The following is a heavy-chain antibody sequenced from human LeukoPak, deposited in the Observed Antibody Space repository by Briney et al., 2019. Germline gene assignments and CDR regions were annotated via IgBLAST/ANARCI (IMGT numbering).Heavy chain of an antibody. Sequence: GGSLRLSCVVSGFTFSDHYLDWVRQSPGRGLEGVGRSRIKADGYIAQYAAPVKDRFTISRDESKDSLFLQMNSLKTEDTAMYYCVRGLNSFDLWGQGTPVTVSS. CDR1: GFTFSDHY. V-gene: IGHV3-72*01. D-gene: IGHD2/OR15-2a*01. J-gene: IGHJ4*02. CDR2: SRIKADGYIA. CDR3: VRGLNSFDL.